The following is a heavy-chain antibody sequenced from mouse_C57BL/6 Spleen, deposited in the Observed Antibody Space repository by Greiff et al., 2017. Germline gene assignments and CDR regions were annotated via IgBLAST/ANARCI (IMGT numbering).Heavy chain of an antibody. CDR2: IYWDDDK. V-gene: IGHV8-12*01. J-gene: IGHJ4*01. Sequence: QVTLKESGPGILQSSQTLSLTCSFSGFSLSTSGMGVSWIRQPSGKGLEWLAHIYWDDDKRYNPSLKSRLSISKDTSRKQVFLKITSGETAVPATSYCARREGSYDGYYVGYATDYWGQRTSVPVPS. CDR1: GFSLSTSGMG. CDR3: ARREGSYDGYYVGYATDY. D-gene: IGHD2-3*01.